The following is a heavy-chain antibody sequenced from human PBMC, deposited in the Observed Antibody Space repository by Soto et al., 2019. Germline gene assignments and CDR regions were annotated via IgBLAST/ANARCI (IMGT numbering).Heavy chain of an antibody. D-gene: IGHD6-19*01. J-gene: IGHJ6*02. CDR3: ARGIEGWYQGRYYYGMDV. V-gene: IGHV4-61*01. Sequence: QVQLQESGPGLVKPSETLSLTCTVSGGSVSSGSYYWSWIRQPPGKGLEWIGYIYYSGSTTYNPSLMNRVSITVETSKNQSSLKLSSVTAADTAVYYCARGIEGWYQGRYYYGMDVWGQGTTVTVSS. CDR1: GGSVSSGSYY. CDR2: IYYSGST.